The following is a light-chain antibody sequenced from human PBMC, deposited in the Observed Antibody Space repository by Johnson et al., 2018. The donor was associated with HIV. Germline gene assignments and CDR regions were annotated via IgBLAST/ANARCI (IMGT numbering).Light chain of an antibody. CDR1: SSNIGNNY. Sequence: QSVLTQPPSVSAAPGQKVTISCSGSSSNIGNNYVSWYQHLPGTAPKLLIHDTDERPPGIPDRFSGSKSGTSATLGITGLLTGDEADYYCGTWDSSQVVFGTGTKVTVL. V-gene: IGLV1-51*01. CDR3: GTWDSSQVV. J-gene: IGLJ1*01. CDR2: DTD.